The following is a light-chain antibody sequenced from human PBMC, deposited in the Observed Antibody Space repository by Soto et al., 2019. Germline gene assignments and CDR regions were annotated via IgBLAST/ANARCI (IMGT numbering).Light chain of an antibody. CDR2: KAT. CDR1: QSIGSW. J-gene: IGKJ1*01. Sequence: DIQMTQSPSTLSASVGDRVTITCRASQSIGSWLAWYQQKPGKAPKLLIYKATTLESGVPSRFSGSGSGTEFTLTINSLQPDDFATYYCQQYNSDSRMFGQGTKVDIK. CDR3: QQYNSDSRM. V-gene: IGKV1-5*03.